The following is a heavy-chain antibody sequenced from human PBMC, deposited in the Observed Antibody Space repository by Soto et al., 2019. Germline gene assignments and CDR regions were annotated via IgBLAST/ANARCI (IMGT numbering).Heavy chain of an antibody. Sequence: SETLSLTCTVSDDSISSYYWNWIRQPAGKGLEWIGRIYTSGSTNYNSSLKSRVTMSIDTSKNQFSLKLSSVTAADTAVYYCAREISMALNYWGQGPLVTVSS. CDR2: IYTSGST. CDR3: AREISMALNY. V-gene: IGHV4-4*07. D-gene: IGHD3-10*01. J-gene: IGHJ4*02. CDR1: DDSISSYY.